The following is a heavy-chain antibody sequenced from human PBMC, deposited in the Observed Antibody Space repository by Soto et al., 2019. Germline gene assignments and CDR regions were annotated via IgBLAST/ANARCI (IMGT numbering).Heavy chain of an antibody. CDR2: IYHSGST. V-gene: IGHV4-30-2*01. CDR1: GGSIISGGYS. CDR3: ARLQSATSYGMDV. D-gene: IGHD2-2*01. J-gene: IGHJ6*02. Sequence: LSLTCAVSGGSIISGGYSWSWIRQPPGKGLEWIGYIYHSGSTYYNPSLKSRVTISVDRSKNQFSLKLSSVTAADTAVYYCARLQSATSYGMDVWGQGTTVTVSS.